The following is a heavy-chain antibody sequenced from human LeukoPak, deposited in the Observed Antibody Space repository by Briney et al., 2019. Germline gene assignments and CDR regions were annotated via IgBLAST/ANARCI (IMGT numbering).Heavy chain of an antibody. CDR2: IIPIFGTA. V-gene: IGHV1-69*05. CDR3: ARDSSGWSDQMNAFDY. J-gene: IGHJ4*02. D-gene: IGHD6-19*01. CDR1: GYTLTELS. Sequence: SVKVSCKVSGYTLTELSMHWVRQAPGKGLEWMGGIIPIFGTANYAQKFQGRVTITTDESTSTAYMELSSLRSEDTAVYYCARDSSGWSDQMNAFDYWGQGTLVTVSS.